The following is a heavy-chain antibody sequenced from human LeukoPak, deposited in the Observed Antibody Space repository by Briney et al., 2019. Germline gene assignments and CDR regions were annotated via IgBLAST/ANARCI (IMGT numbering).Heavy chain of an antibody. V-gene: IGHV4-59*12. CDR3: ARAGRAAGTFDY. J-gene: IGHJ4*02. CDR2: IYYSGST. Sequence: SETLSLTCTVSGGSISSYYWSWIRQPPGKGLEWIGYIYYSGSTNYNPPLKSRVTISVDKSKNQFSLKLSSVTAADTAVYYCARAGRAAGTFDYWGQGTLVTVSS. CDR1: GGSISSYY. D-gene: IGHD6-13*01.